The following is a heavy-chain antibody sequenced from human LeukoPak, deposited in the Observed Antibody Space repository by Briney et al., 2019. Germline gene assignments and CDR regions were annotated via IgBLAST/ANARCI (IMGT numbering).Heavy chain of an antibody. V-gene: IGHV1-69*05. CDR1: GGTFSSYA. D-gene: IGHD3-10*01. CDR2: IIPIFGTA. CDR3: ASPSPPYYCSGGYFNTLPDY. Sequence: ASVKVSCKASGGTFSSYAISWVRQAPGQGLEWMGGIIPIFGTANYAQKFQGRVTITTDESTSTAYMELSSLRSEDTAVYYCASPSPPYYCSGGYFNTLPDYWGQGTLVTRSP. J-gene: IGHJ4*02.